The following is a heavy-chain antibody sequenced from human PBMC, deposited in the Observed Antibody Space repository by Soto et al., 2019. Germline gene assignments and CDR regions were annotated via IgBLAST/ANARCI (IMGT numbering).Heavy chain of an antibody. Sequence: RASVKVSCKASGYTFTGYYMHWVRQAPGQGLEWMGWINPNGGGTNYAQKFQGWVTMTRDTSISTAYMELSRLRSDDTAVYYCARGSYYYDSSGSETIDYWGQGTLVTVSS. CDR2: INPNGGGT. CDR3: ARGSYYYDSSGSETIDY. V-gene: IGHV1-2*04. D-gene: IGHD3-22*01. J-gene: IGHJ4*02. CDR1: GYTFTGYY.